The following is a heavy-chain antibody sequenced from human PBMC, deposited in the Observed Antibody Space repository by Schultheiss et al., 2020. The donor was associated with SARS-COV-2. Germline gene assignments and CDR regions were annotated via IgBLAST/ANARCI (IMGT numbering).Heavy chain of an antibody. CDR3: AKPRIGYCSGGSCPAAFDY. D-gene: IGHD2-15*01. V-gene: IGHV3-74*01. CDR1: GFTFSNAW. J-gene: IGHJ4*02. CDR2: INSDGSST. Sequence: GGSLRLSCAASGFTFSNAWMNWVRQAPGKGLEWVGRINSDGSSTSYADSVKGRFTISRDNAKNTLYLQMNSLRAEDTAVYYCAKPRIGYCSGGSCPAAFDYWGQGTLVTVSS.